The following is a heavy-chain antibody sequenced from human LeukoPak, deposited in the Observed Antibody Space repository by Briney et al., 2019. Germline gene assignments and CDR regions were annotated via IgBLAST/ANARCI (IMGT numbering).Heavy chain of an antibody. V-gene: IGHV1-18*01. D-gene: IGHD3-22*01. CDR3: ARDLWNFYDDSGYNRDFDS. CDR2: IGTYGVGT. J-gene: IGHJ5*01. CDR1: TPR. Sequence: ASVKVSCNATPRISWVRQAPGQGLEWMGWIGTYGVGTYYAQKFQGRITVTTDTSTSTVYMELRNLRSDDTAVYYCARDLWNFYDDSGYNRDFDSWGQGTLVTVSS.